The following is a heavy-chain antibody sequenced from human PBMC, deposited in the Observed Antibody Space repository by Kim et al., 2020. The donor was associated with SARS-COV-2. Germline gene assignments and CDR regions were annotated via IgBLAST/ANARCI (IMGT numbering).Heavy chain of an antibody. Sequence: ASVKVSCKASGYTFTSYYMHWVRQAPGQGLEWMGIINPSGGSTSYAQKFQGRVTMTRDTSTSTVYMELSSLRSEDTAVYYCARDRGDYGDYFRFGLDYWGQGTLVTVSS. CDR1: GYTFTSYY. J-gene: IGHJ4*02. CDR2: INPSGGST. V-gene: IGHV1-46*01. CDR3: ARDRGDYGDYFRFGLDY. D-gene: IGHD4-17*01.